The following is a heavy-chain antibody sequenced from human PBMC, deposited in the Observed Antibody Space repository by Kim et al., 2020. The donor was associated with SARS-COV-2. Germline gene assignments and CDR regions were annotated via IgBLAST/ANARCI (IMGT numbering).Heavy chain of an antibody. Sequence: GESLKISRKGSGYSFTSYWIGWVRQMPGKGLEWMGIIYPGDSDTRYSPSFQGQVTISADKSISTAYLQWSSLKASDTAMYYCARSIPDSSGYYPLGWFDPWGQGTLVTVSS. CDR3: ARSIPDSSGYYPLGWFDP. CDR1: GYSFTSYW. D-gene: IGHD3-22*01. CDR2: IYPGDSDT. J-gene: IGHJ5*02. V-gene: IGHV5-51*01.